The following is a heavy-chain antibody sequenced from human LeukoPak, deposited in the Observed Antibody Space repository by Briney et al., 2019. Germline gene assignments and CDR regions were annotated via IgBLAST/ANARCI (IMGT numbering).Heavy chain of an antibody. V-gene: IGHV3-30*04. J-gene: IGHJ3*02. CDR3: AREGVQTTVDAFDI. CDR1: EFTLKIYP. CDR2: ISHDGSDK. D-gene: IGHD4-17*01. Sequence: GGSLRLSCAASEFTLKIYPMHWVRQAPGKGLEWLSVISHDGSDKNSADSVKGRFIISRDNSKNTIYLQLNSLRPEDTAMYYCAREGVQTTVDAFDIWGLGTMVIVSS.